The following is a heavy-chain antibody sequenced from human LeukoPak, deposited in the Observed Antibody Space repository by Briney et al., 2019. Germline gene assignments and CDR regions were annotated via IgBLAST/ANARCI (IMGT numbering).Heavy chain of an antibody. V-gene: IGHV4-31*03. CDR3: ARAGSSWYGWFDP. D-gene: IGHD6-13*01. J-gene: IGHJ5*02. CDR2: IYYSGST. CDR1: GGSIRSSYYY. Sequence: SETLSLTCTVSGGSIRSSYYYWSWIRQHPGKGLEWIGYIYYSGSTYYNPSLKSRVTISVDTSKNQFSLKLSSVTAADTAVYYCARAGSSWYGWFDPWGQGTLVTVSS.